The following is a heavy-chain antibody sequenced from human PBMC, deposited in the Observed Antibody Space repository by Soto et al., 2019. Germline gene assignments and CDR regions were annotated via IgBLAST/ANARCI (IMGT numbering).Heavy chain of an antibody. CDR2: IYYSGST. V-gene: IGHV4-59*01. D-gene: IGHD1-1*01. CDR1: GGSISSYY. CDR3: ARGALERRRSWFDP. Sequence: SETPSLTCTVSGGSISSYYWSWIRQPPGKGLEWIGYIYYSGSTNYNPSLKSRVTISVDTSKNQFSLKLSSVTAADTAVYYCARGALERRRSWFDPWGQGTLVTVSS. J-gene: IGHJ5*02.